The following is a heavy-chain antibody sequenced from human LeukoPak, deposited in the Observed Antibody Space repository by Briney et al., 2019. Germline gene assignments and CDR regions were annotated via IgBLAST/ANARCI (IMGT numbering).Heavy chain of an antibody. CDR3: ARDVSITMIVLGNYFDY. V-gene: IGHV3-30-3*01. CDR2: ISYDGSNK. J-gene: IGHJ4*02. Sequence: PGGSLGLSCAASGFTFSSYAMHWVRQAPGKGLEWVAVISYDGSNKYYADSVKGRFTISRDNSKNTLYLQMNSLRAEDTAVYYCARDVSITMIVLGNYFDYWGQGTLVTVSS. CDR1: GFTFSSYA. D-gene: IGHD3-22*01.